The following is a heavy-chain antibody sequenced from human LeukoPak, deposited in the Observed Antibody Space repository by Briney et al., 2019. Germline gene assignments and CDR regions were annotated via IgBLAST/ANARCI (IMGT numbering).Heavy chain of an antibody. Sequence: PGGSLRLSCAASGFTFSSYSMMWVRQAPGKGLEWVSYISSSSTTIYYADSVKGRFTISRDNSRNTLYLQMNSLRAEDTAVYYCARSGLSRFGFWGQGTLVTVSS. CDR3: ARSGLSRFGF. CDR2: ISSSSTTI. D-gene: IGHD2/OR15-2a*01. CDR1: GFTFSSYS. J-gene: IGHJ4*02. V-gene: IGHV3-48*01.